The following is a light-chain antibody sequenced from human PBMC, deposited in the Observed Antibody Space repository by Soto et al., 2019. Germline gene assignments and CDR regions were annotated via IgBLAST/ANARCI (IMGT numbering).Light chain of an antibody. CDR3: QHYNSYSEA. J-gene: IGKJ1*01. CDR1: QTISSW. CDR2: KAS. V-gene: IGKV1-5*03. Sequence: DIQMTQSPSTLSVSVGDRVTITCRASQTISSWLAWYQQKPGKAPKLLIYKASTLKRAVPSRFSGSGSGTEFTLTIRSLQPDDFATYYCQHYNSYSEAFGQGTKVELK.